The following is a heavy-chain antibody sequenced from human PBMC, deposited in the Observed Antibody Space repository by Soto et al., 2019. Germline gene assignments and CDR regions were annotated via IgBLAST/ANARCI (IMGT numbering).Heavy chain of an antibody. D-gene: IGHD6-6*01. J-gene: IGHJ3*02. CDR3: ARDGEVTSTRPRGAFDI. CDR2: IVPLFGTT. Sequence: QVQLVQSGAEVKKPGSSVKVSCKASGGTFSSYTFSWVRQAPGQGLEWMGGIVPLFGTTNDAKIFQGRGTISADESTSAGDMELRSLRSDGSAMYYCARDGEVTSTRPRGAFDIWGQGTVITVSS. V-gene: IGHV1-69*01. CDR1: GGTFSSYT.